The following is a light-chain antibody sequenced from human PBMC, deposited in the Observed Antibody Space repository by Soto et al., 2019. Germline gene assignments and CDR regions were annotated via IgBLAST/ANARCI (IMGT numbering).Light chain of an antibody. J-gene: IGLJ2*01. CDR2: SNN. CDR1: SSNIGSNS. Sequence: SVLTQPPSASGTPGQRVTISCSGSSSNIGSNSVNWYQQFPGTAPKLLIYSNNQRPSGVPDRFSGSKSGTSASLAISGLQSEDEADYYRAAWDDSLNVVIFGGGTQLTVL. V-gene: IGLV1-44*01. CDR3: AAWDDSLNVVI.